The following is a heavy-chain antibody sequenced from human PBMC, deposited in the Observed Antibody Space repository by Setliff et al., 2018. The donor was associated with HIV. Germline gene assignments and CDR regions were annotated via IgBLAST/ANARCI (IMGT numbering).Heavy chain of an antibody. J-gene: IGHJ4*02. Sequence: PGKGLEWVALIWYDASKKEYADSVKGRFNILRDDSKETVDLQMNSLRADDTAVYYCVKDVVKFWSGSGALDFLGPGALVTVSS. D-gene: IGHD3-3*01. CDR3: VKDVVKFWSGSGALDF. V-gene: IGHV3-33*06. CDR2: IWYDASKK.